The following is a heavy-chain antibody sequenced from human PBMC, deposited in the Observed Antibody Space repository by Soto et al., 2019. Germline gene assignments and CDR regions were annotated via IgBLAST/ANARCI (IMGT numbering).Heavy chain of an antibody. CDR3: ARAVAGIIYYYYYGMDV. CDR1: GDSVSSNSAA. V-gene: IGHV6-1*01. J-gene: IGHJ6*02. D-gene: IGHD6-19*01. Sequence: SQTLSLTCAISGDSVSSNSAAWNWIRQSPSRGLEWLGRTYYRSKWYNDYAVSVKSRITINPDTPKNQFSLQLNSVTPEDTAVYYCARAVAGIIYYYYYGMDVWGQGTTVTVSS. CDR2: TYYRSKWYN.